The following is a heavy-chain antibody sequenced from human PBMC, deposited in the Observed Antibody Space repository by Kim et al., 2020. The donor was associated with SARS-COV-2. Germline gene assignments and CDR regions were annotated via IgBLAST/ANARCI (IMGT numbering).Heavy chain of an antibody. D-gene: IGHD3-22*01. Sequence: GGSLRLSCAASGFTFDDYAMHWVRQAPGKGLEWVSGISWNSGSIGYADSVKGRFTISRDNAKNSLYLQMNSLRAEDTALYYCAKDWYYDSSGYSYFDYWGQGTLVTVSS. J-gene: IGHJ4*02. CDR2: ISWNSGSI. CDR3: AKDWYYDSSGYSYFDY. CDR1: GFTFDDYA. V-gene: IGHV3-9*01.